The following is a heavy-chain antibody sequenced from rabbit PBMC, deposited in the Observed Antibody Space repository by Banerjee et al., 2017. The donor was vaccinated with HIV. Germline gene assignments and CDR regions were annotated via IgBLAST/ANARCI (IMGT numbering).Heavy chain of an antibody. J-gene: IGHJ4*01. CDR2: IYSTIHYT. Sequence: QEQLVESGGGLVQPEGSLTLTCTASGFSFSSGGDIVWARQAPGKGLEWIGYIYSTIHYTYYANWAKGRFTISKTSSTTVTMQMTSLTVADTATYFCARVSESSGWGEDLWGPGTLVTVS. CDR3: ARVSESSGWGEDL. V-gene: IGHV1S45*01. CDR1: GFSFSSGGD. D-gene: IGHD4-1*01.